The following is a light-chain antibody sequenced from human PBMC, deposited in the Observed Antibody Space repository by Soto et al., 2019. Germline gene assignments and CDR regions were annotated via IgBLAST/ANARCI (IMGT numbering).Light chain of an antibody. CDR3: QQLNTLPFT. CDR1: QSISTY. Sequence: DIQMTQSPSTLSASVGDRVTXXXXASQSISTYLAWYQQKPGKAPKLMIYEASTLQSGVPSRFSGSGSGTEFTLTISGLLPEDFATYHCQQLNTLPFTFGQGTLPEVK. CDR2: EAS. J-gene: IGKJ5*01. V-gene: IGKV1-9*01.